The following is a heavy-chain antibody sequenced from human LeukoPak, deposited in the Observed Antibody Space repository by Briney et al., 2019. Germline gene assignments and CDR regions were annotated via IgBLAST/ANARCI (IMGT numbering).Heavy chain of an antibody. D-gene: IGHD3-9*01. CDR1: GFTFSNAW. Sequence: GGSLRLSCAASGFTFSNAWMSWVRQAPGKGLEWVGRIKSKTNGGTTDYAAPVKGRFTISRDDSKNTLYLQMNSLKTEDTAVYYCTTDSYYDILTGRKIDYWGQGTLVAVSS. CDR3: TTDSYYDILTGRKIDY. J-gene: IGHJ4*02. CDR2: IKSKTNGGTT. V-gene: IGHV3-15*01.